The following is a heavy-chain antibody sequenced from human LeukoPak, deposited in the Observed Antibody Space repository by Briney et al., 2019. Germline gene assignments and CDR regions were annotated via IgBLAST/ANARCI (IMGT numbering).Heavy chain of an antibody. Sequence: PGGSLRLSCAASGFTFSSYAMSWVRQAPGKGLEWVSVISGSGGSTYYADSVKGRFTISRDNSKNTLYLQMNSLRAEDTAVYYFAKDGSSSWYYYFDYWGQGTLVTVSS. CDR1: GFTFSSYA. D-gene: IGHD6-13*01. CDR2: ISGSGGST. V-gene: IGHV3-23*01. J-gene: IGHJ4*02. CDR3: AKDGSSSWYYYFDY.